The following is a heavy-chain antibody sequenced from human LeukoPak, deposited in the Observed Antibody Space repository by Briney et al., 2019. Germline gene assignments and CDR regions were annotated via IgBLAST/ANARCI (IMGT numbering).Heavy chain of an antibody. Sequence: GGSLRLSCAASGFTFDDYAMHWVRQAPGKGLEWVSGISWNSGSIGYADSAKGRFTISRDNAKNSLYLQMNSLRAEDMALYYCAKGGFDLWGRGTLVTVSS. CDR3: AKGGFDL. J-gene: IGHJ2*01. D-gene: IGHD5-12*01. V-gene: IGHV3-9*03. CDR1: GFTFDDYA. CDR2: ISWNSGSI.